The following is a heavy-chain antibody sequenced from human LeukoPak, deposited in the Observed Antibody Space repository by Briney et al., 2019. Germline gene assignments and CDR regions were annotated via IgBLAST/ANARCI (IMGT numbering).Heavy chain of an antibody. CDR1: GYTFTGYY. D-gene: IGHD3-10*01. CDR3: ARDSKTPGGYYYYMDV. Sequence: ASVKVSCKASGYTFTGYYMHWVRQAPGQGLEWMGWINPNSGGTNYAQKFQGRVTMTRDTSISTAYMELSRLRSDDTAVYYCARDSKTPGGYYYYMDVWGKGTTVTVS. J-gene: IGHJ6*03. CDR2: INPNSGGT. V-gene: IGHV1-2*02.